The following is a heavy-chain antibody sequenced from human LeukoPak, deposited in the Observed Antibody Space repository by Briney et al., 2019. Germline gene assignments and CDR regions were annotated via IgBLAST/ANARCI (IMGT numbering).Heavy chain of an antibody. Sequence: GGSLRLSCAASGFTFSSYWMSWVRQAPGKGLEWVANIKQDGSEKYYVDSVKGRFTISRDNSKNTLYLQMNSLRAEDTAVYYCAKDRTRYHTNFDYWGQGTLVTVSS. J-gene: IGHJ4*02. V-gene: IGHV3-7*01. CDR1: GFTFSSYW. CDR3: AKDRTRYHTNFDY. D-gene: IGHD1-14*01. CDR2: IKQDGSEK.